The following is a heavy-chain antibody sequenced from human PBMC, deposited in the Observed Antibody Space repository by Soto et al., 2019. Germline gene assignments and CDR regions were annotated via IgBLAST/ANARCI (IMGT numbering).Heavy chain of an antibody. CDR1: GPRRTNYA. Sequence: QVQLVQYGAEVKKPGASVKVSCTASGPRRTNYAIHRVRHAPGQRLEWMGWINAGDGDTKYSQKVNVRVSITRDTSASTASMELSSLRAEDTDVDDCASALSRLWFFRYWGQGTLVTVSP. J-gene: IGHJ4*02. D-gene: IGHD3-10*01. CDR3: ASALSRLWFFRY. CDR2: INAGDGDT. V-gene: IGHV1-3*01.